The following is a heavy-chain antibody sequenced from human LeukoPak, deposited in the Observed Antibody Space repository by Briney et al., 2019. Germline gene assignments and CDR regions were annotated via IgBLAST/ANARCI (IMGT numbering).Heavy chain of an antibody. CDR2: INPSGCST. J-gene: IGHJ4*02. D-gene: IGHD5-18*01. Sequence: GIINPSGCSTSYAQKFHGRVTMTRDTSTRTVYMELSSLRSEDTAVYYCASDLDTQTLNDYWGQGTLVTVSS. V-gene: IGHV1-46*01. CDR3: ASDLDTQTLNDY.